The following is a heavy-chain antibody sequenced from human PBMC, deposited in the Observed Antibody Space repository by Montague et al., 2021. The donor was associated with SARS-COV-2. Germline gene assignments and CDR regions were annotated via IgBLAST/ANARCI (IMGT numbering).Heavy chain of an antibody. D-gene: IGHD3-10*01. Sequence: SETLSLTCAVYGGSFSNHYWSWIRQSPGKGLEWIGESNESGSTNYNPSLKSRVTISVDTSKNQFSLNLKSVTAADTAVYYCAREVSGSYYNGWFDPWGQGTLVTVSS. J-gene: IGHJ5*02. CDR2: SNESGST. V-gene: IGHV4-34*01. CDR1: GGSFSNHY. CDR3: AREVSGSYYNGWFDP.